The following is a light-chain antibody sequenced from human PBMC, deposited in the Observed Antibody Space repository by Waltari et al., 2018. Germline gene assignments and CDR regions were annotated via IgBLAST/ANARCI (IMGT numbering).Light chain of an antibody. V-gene: IGLV2-8*01. J-gene: IGLJ1*01. Sequence: QSALTQPPSASGSPGQSVTIPCTGTSSDVGGYNYVAWYQHHPGKAPKLLIYGVSKRPSGVPDRFSASKSGNTASLTVSGLQAEDEADYYCSSYAGSNNYVFGTGTKVTVL. CDR1: SSDVGGYNY. CDR2: GVS. CDR3: SSYAGSNNYV.